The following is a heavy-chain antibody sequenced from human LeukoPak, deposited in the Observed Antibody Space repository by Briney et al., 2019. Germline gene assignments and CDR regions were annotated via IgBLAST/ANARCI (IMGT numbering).Heavy chain of an antibody. CDR1: GGSISSYY. V-gene: IGHV4-59*01. D-gene: IGHD3-10*01. CDR3: ARDSFYYGSGSQPSYYYYYYMDV. J-gene: IGHJ6*03. Sequence: SETLSLTCTVSGGSISSYYWSWIRQPPGKGLELIGYIYYNGSTNYNPSLKSRVTISVDTSKNQFSLKLSSVTAADTAVYYCARDSFYYGSGSQPSYYYYYYMDVWGKGTTVTVSS. CDR2: IYYNGST.